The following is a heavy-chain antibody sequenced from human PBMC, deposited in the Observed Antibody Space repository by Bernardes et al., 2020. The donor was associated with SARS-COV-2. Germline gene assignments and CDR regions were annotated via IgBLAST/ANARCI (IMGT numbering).Heavy chain of an antibody. CDR3: ARHLVTAGFEELDT. D-gene: IGHD2-21*02. J-gene: IGHJ5*02. CDR1: GYRFGSYW. CDR2: IYPGDPEI. V-gene: IGHV5-51*01. Sequence: GESLKISCEGLGYRFGSYWIAWVRQKPGKGLEWLGIIYPGDPEIRYNPSFQGQVTISADKSLNTAYLQWSRLKTSDTAVYYCARHLVTAGFEELDTWGQGTLVTVSS.